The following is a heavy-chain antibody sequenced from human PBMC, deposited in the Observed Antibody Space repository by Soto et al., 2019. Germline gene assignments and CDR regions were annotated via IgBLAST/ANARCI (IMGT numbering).Heavy chain of an antibody. CDR2: IYATGTT. CDR1: GASISGFY. J-gene: IGHJ5*02. CDR3: VRDGTKTLRDWFDP. V-gene: IGHV4-4*07. Sequence: SETLALTWTVSGASISGFYWSWIRKSAGKGLEWIGRIYATGTTDYNPSLKSRVMMSVDTSKKQFSLKLRSVTAADTAVYYCVRDGTKTLRDWFDPWGQGISVTVSS. D-gene: IGHD1-1*01.